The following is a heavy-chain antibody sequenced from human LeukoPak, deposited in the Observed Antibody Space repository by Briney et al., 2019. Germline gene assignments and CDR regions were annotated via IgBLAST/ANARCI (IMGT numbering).Heavy chain of an antibody. V-gene: IGHV3-30-3*01. J-gene: IGHJ4*02. Sequence: PGGSLRLSCAASGFTFSSYAMHWVRQAPGKGLEWVAVISTDGSNKYYADSVKGRFTISRDNSKNTLYLQMNSLRAEDTAIYYCARNRGATGYYWVDYWGQGTLVTVSS. CDR3: ARNRGATGYYWVDY. CDR2: ISTDGSNK. D-gene: IGHD3-22*01. CDR1: GFTFSSYA.